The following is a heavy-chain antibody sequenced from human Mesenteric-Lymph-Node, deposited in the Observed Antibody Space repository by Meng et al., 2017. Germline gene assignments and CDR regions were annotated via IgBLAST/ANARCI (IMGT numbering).Heavy chain of an antibody. CDR1: VASFSAND. CDR2: IFHDGST. J-gene: IGHJ4*02. CDR3: ASARWDH. V-gene: IGHV4-34*12. D-gene: IGHD4-23*01. Sequence: QVQLQQWGAGLLKPSETLSLSCGVYVASFSANDWSWVRQPPGKGLEWVGEIFHDGSTNYNPSLKSRLTISVDTSRNQFSLKMTSVTAADTAVYYCASARWDHWGQGTLVTGYS.